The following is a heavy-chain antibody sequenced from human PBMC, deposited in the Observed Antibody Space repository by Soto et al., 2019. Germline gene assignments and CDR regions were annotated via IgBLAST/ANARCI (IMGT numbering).Heavy chain of an antibody. V-gene: IGHV3-15*01. CDR1: GFTFSNAW. Sequence: GGSLRLSCAASGFTFSNAWMSWVRQAPGKGLEWVGRIKSKTDGGTTDYAAPVKGRFTISRDDSKNTLYLQMNSLKTEDTAVYYCTTGVTYYYDSSGFDYWGQGTLVTVS. CDR2: IKSKTDGGTT. J-gene: IGHJ4*02. CDR3: TTGVTYYYDSSGFDY. D-gene: IGHD3-22*01.